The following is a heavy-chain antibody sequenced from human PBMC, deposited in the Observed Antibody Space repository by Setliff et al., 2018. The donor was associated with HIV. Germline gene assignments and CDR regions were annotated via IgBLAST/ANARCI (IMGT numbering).Heavy chain of an antibody. Sequence: PSETLSLTCTVSGDSISSSTYYWGWIRQPPGRGLEWIGSIFYTGFTYYSPSLESRVTMSVDTSKNQFSLHLRSVTAADTAVYYCAEGAVTFGGVLNYWGQGAQVTVS. J-gene: IGHJ4*02. V-gene: IGHV4-39*07. D-gene: IGHD3-16*01. CDR3: AEGAVTFGGVLNY. CDR2: IFYTGFT. CDR1: GDSISSSTYY.